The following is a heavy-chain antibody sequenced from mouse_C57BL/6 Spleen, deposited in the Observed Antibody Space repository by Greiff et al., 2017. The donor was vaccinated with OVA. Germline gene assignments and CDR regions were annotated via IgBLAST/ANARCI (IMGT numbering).Heavy chain of an antibody. J-gene: IGHJ2*01. CDR3: AREKGTGTFDY. D-gene: IGHD4-1*01. CDR2: IDPSDSET. CDR1: GYTFTSYW. Sequence: VQLQQSGAELVRPGSSVKLSCKASGYTFTSYWMHWVKQRPIQGLEWIGNIDPSDSETHYNQKFKDKATLTVDKSSSTAYMQLSSLTSEDSAVYYCAREKGTGTFDYWGQGTTLTVSS. V-gene: IGHV1-52*01.